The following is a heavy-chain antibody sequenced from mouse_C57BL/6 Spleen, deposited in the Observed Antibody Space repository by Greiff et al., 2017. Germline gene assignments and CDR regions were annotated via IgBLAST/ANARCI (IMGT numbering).Heavy chain of an antibody. V-gene: IGHV1-81*01. Sequence: VQLQQSGAELARPGASVKLSCKASGYTFTSYGISWVKQRTGQGLEWIGEIYPRSGNTYFNEKFKGKATLTAAKSSSTAYMELRSLTSEDSAVYFCARFDYDEDYYYAMDYWGQGTSVTVSS. CDR2: IYPRSGNT. J-gene: IGHJ4*01. CDR1: GYTFTSYG. CDR3: ARFDYDEDYYYAMDY. D-gene: IGHD2-4*01.